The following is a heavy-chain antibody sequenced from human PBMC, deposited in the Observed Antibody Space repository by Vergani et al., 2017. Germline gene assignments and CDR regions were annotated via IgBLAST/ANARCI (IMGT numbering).Heavy chain of an antibody. V-gene: IGHV4-38-2*01. CDR1: GFSIDNGYY. CDR2: IYRTGRT. D-gene: IGHD3-9*01. J-gene: IGHJ4*02. CDR3: ASLSGIVYDIFSGTQYFFDF. Sequence: QVQLQESGPGLVKPSETLSLTCAVSGFSIDNGYYWDWIRQPPGKGLEWIGSIYRTGRTHFNPSLKSRVTISVDTSNNHFSLRLNSLTAADTAVYYCASLSGIVYDIFSGTQYFFDFWGQGTLVTVSS.